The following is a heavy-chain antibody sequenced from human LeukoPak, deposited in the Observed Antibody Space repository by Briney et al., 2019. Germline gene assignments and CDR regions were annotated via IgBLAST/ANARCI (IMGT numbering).Heavy chain of an antibody. CDR2: IGTAGDT. J-gene: IGHJ6*03. CDR3: ARGPRPTGYYCMDV. Sequence: GGSLRLSCAASGFTFSSYDIHWVRQPTGKGLEWVSTIGTAGDTYYPDSVKGRFTISRENAKNSLFLQMNSLRAGDTAVYYCARGPRPTGYYCMDVWGKGTTVTVSS. V-gene: IGHV3-13*01. CDR1: GFTFSSYD.